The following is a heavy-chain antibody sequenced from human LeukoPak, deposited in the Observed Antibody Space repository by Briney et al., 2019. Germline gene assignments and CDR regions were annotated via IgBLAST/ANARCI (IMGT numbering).Heavy chain of an antibody. CDR2: IYYSGST. D-gene: IGHD3-3*02. CDR3: ARGRVILFYSFDY. Sequence: SETLSLTCTVSGGSISSSSYYWGWIRQPPGKGLEWIGSIYYSGSTYYNPSLKSRVTISVDTSKNQFSLKLSSVTAADTAGYYCARGRVILFYSFDYWGQGTLVTVSS. CDR1: GGSISSSSYY. V-gene: IGHV4-39*07. J-gene: IGHJ4*02.